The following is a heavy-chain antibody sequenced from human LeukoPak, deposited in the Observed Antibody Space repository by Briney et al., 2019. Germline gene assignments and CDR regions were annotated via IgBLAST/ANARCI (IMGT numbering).Heavy chain of an antibody. CDR3: AKVTYYYDSSGYGELRLGYFDY. J-gene: IGHJ4*02. CDR2: ISGSGGST. Sequence: GGCLRLSCAASGFTFSSYAMSWVRQAPGKGLEWVSAISGSGGSTYYADSVKGRFTISRDNSRNTLYLQMNSLRAEDTAVYYCAKVTYYYDSSGYGELRLGYFDYWGQGTLVTVSS. D-gene: IGHD3-22*01. V-gene: IGHV3-23*01. CDR1: GFTFSSYA.